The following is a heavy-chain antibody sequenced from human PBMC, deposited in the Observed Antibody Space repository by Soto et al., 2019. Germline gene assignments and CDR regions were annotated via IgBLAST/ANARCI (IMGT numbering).Heavy chain of an antibody. D-gene: IGHD5-12*01. J-gene: IGHJ6*03. Sequence: SETLSLTCTVYYGSFSGYYWSLIRHTPFKGLELIGEINHSGSTNYNPSLKSRVTISVDTSKNQFSLKLSSVTAADTAVYYCSGARVANYYYYYYMDVWGKGTTVTVSS. CDR2: INHSGST. CDR3: SGARVANYYYYYYMDV. V-gene: IGHV4-34*01. CDR1: YGSFSGYY.